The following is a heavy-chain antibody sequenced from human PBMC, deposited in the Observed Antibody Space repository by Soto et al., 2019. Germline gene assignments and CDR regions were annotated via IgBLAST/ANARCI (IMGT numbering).Heavy chain of an antibody. J-gene: IGHJ6*02. CDR3: AKDFSTRTWLRPSDGMDV. V-gene: IGHV3-30*18. D-gene: IGHD5-12*01. CDR1: GFTFSSYG. Sequence: QVQLVESGGGVVQPGRSLRLSCAASGFTFSSYGMHWVRQAPGKGLEWVAVISYDGSNKYYADSVKGRFTISRDNSKNTLYLQMNSLRAEDTAVYYCAKDFSTRTWLRPSDGMDVWGQGTTVTVSS. CDR2: ISYDGSNK.